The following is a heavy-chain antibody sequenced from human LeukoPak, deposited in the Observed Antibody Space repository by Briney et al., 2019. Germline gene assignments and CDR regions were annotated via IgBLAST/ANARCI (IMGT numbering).Heavy chain of an antibody. V-gene: IGHV5-10-1*01. Sequence: GESLKISCKGSGYSFTSYWISWVRQMPGKGLEWMGKIDPSDSYTNYSPSFQGHATTSADRFISTAYLQWSSLKASDTAMYYCARLRYGVDYWGQGTLVTVSS. CDR2: IDPSDSYT. CDR1: GYSFTSYW. CDR3: ARLRYGVDY. J-gene: IGHJ4*02. D-gene: IGHD5-18*01.